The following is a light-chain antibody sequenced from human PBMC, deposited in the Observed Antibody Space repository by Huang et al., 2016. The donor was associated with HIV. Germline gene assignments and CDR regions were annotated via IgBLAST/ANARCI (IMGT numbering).Light chain of an antibody. J-gene: IGKJ2*01. Sequence: ETVLTQSPGTLSASLGGRVTLTCRASQNVHGNLAWYQQTPGQPPRLLMYGSSPRAAGVSGRFSASGSETHFTLTITSLQSDDFGIYYCQQYDSWPPRHTFGQGTRLE. CDR1: QNVHGN. V-gene: IGKV3-15*01. CDR2: GSS. CDR3: QQYDSWPPRHT.